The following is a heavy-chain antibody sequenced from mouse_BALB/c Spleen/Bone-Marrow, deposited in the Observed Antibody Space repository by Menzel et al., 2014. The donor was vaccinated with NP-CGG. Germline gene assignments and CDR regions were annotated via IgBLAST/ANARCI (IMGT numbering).Heavy chain of an antibody. Sequence: EVKLVESGGNLVKSGGSLKLSCAAPGFTFSDYGMSWNRQTPGKRLVWVAIISGGGGYTFYAGSVKGQFTFSGDNDKNNQYLQLISQSSEDTALYYCARHAYYDQTEVSFVSGGQGTLVTVSA. V-gene: IGHV5-9-2*01. CDR1: GFTFSDYG. CDR2: ISGGGGYT. J-gene: IGHJ3*01. CDR3: ARHAYYDQTEVSFVS. D-gene: IGHD2-4*01.